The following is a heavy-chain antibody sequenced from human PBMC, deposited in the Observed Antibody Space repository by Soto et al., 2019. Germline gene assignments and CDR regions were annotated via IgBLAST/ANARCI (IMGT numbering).Heavy chain of an antibody. Sequence: QVQLVESGGGVVQPGRSLRLSCAASGFTFSTFGMHWVRQAPGKGLEWVAAISYDGSNKYYADSVKGRFTSSRDNSKNTLYLQMNGLRAEDTAVYFCASAVRRAGGWDFDYWGLGTLVTVSS. J-gene: IGHJ4*02. V-gene: IGHV3-30*03. D-gene: IGHD1-26*01. CDR2: ISYDGSNK. CDR3: ASAVRRAGGWDFDY. CDR1: GFTFSTFG.